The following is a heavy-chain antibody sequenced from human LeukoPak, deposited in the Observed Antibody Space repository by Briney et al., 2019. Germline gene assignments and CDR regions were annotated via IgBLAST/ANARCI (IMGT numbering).Heavy chain of an antibody. CDR3: ARDPLGTGYYYYYMDV. CDR2: ISYDGSNK. V-gene: IGHV3-30*19. D-gene: IGHD1-1*01. Sequence: GGSLRLSCAASGFTFSSYGMHWVRQAPGKGLEWVAVISYDGSNKYYADSVKGRFTISRDNSKNTLYLQMNSLRAEDTAVYYCARDPLGTGYYYYYMDVWGKGTTVTVSS. J-gene: IGHJ6*03. CDR1: GFTFSSYG.